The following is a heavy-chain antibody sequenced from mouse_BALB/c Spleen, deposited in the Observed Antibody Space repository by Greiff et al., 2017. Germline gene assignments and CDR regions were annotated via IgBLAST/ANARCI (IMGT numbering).Heavy chain of an antibody. V-gene: IGHV14-3*02. D-gene: IGHD1-1*01. J-gene: IGHJ3*01. CDR2: IDPANGNT. CDR3: TRDYYYDSSLACFAY. Sequence: EVQLHQSGAELVKPGASVKLSCTASGFNIKDTYMHWVKQSPEQGLEWIGRIDPANGNTKYDPKFQGMATITADTSSNTAYLQLSSLTSEDTAVYYCTRDYYYDSSLACFAYWGQGTLVTVSA. CDR1: GFNIKDTY.